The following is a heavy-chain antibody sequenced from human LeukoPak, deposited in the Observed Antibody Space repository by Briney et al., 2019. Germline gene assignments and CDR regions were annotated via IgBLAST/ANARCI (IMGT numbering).Heavy chain of an antibody. CDR3: ARYGMATISGVDDY. D-gene: IGHD5-12*01. J-gene: IGHJ4*02. V-gene: IGHV3-21*01. CDR2: ISSSSSYI. CDR1: GFTFSSYS. Sequence: PGGSLRLSCVASGFTFSSYSMNWVRQAPGKGLEWVSSISSSSSYIYYADSVKGRFTISRDNAKNSLYLQMNSLRAEDTAVYYCARYGMATISGVDDYWGQGTLVTVSS.